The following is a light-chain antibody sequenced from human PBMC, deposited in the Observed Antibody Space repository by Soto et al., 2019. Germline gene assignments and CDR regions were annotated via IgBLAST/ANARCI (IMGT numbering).Light chain of an antibody. V-gene: IGKV1-5*01. Sequence: DIQMTQSPSTLSASVGDRVTITCRASQSISDWLAWCQQKPGRAPKLLIYDASILESGVPSRFGGSGSGTDFALTISSLQPDDFATYYCQQYNSPSKTFGPGTKVDIK. CDR3: QQYNSPSKT. J-gene: IGKJ1*01. CDR2: DAS. CDR1: QSISDW.